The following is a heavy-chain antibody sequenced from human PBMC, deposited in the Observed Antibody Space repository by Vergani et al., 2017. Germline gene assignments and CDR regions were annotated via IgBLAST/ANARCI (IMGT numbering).Heavy chain of an antibody. CDR1: GGSFSGYY. CDR3: ARGRNYYYDRSGYYPATGRGIDY. CDR2: INHSGST. D-gene: IGHD3-22*01. Sequence: QVQLQQWGAGLLKPSETLSLTCAVYGGSFSGYYWSWIRQPPGKGLEWIGEINHSGSTNYNPSLKSRVTISVDTSKNQFSLKLSSVTAADTAVYYCARGRNYYYDRSGYYPATGRGIDYWGQGTLVTVSS. J-gene: IGHJ4*02. V-gene: IGHV4-34*01.